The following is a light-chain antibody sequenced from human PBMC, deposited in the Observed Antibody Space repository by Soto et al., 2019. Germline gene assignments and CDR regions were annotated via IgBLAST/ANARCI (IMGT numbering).Light chain of an antibody. J-gene: IGLJ2*01. Sequence: QSVLTQPPSASGTPGQTVTISCSGSSFNIGSNFVYWYQQFPGMAPKLLIYKNNQRPSGVPDRFSGSKSGTSASLAISGLRTEDEADYFCAAWDDRLSGQVVFGGGTQLTVL. CDR2: KNN. CDR1: SFNIGSNF. CDR3: AAWDDRLSGQVV. V-gene: IGLV1-47*01.